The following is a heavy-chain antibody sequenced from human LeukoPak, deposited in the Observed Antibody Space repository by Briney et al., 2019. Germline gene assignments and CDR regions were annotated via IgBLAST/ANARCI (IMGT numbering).Heavy chain of an antibody. CDR2: ISSSRSAI. Sequence: GGSLRLSGVASGFTLSSSSMNWVSQAQEKGLEWVSYISSSRSAIYYADSVKGRFTISRDNAKNSLYLQMNSLRDEDTAVYYCTSYRAEYFQHWGQGTLVTVSS. CDR3: TSYRAEYFQH. V-gene: IGHV3-48*02. CDR1: GFTLSSSS. J-gene: IGHJ1*01.